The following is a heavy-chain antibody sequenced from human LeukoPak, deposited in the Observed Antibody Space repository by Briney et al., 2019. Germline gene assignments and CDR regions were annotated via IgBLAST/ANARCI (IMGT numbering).Heavy chain of an antibody. V-gene: IGHV4-30-4*01. CDR1: GGSINSGDYY. CDR3: ARDGARDGYNLPFDY. D-gene: IGHD5-24*01. CDR2: IYYSGST. Sequence: SETLSLTCTVSGGSINSGDYYWSWIRQPPGKGLEWIGYIYYSGSTSYNPSLKSRVTISIDTSKNQFSLKVNSVTAADTAVYYCARDGARDGYNLPFDYWGQGTLVTVSS. J-gene: IGHJ4*02.